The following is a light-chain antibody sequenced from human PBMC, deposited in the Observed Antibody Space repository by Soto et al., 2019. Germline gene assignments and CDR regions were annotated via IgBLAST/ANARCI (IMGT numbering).Light chain of an antibody. Sequence: QSVLTQPASVSGSPGQSITITCTGTSSDVGSSNLVSWYQQHPGNAPELMIYEVTKRPSGVSNRFSGSKSGNTASLTISGLQAEDEADYYCCSYAGASAYVSFGGGTKLTVL. CDR3: CSYAGASAYVS. J-gene: IGLJ3*02. V-gene: IGLV2-23*02. CDR2: EVT. CDR1: SSDVGSSNL.